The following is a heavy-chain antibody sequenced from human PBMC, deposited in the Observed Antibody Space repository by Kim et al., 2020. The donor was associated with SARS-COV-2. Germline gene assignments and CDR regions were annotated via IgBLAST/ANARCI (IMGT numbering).Heavy chain of an antibody. CDR3: ARDARGYCSSTTCILFQ. CDR2: ISSSSSYI. CDR1: GFTFSNYS. J-gene: IGHJ1*01. Sequence: GGSLRLSCAASGFTFSNYSMNWVRQAPGKGLEWVSSISSSSSYIYYADSAKGRFTISRDNAKNSLYLQMTSLRAEDTAVYYCARDARGYCSSTTCILFQ. D-gene: IGHD2-2*01. V-gene: IGHV3-21*04.